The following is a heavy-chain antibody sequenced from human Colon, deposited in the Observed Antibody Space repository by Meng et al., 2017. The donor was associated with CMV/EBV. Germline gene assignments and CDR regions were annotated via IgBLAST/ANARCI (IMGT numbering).Heavy chain of an antibody. J-gene: IGHJ5*02. CDR1: GVSFIGYS. V-gene: IGHV4-34*01. CDR3: ARRSGSYRLTYWFDP. Sequence: SETLSLTCALSGVSFIGYSWSWIRQPPGKGPVWIGDIDHVGTTNYNPSLKSRVTISVDTSKNEFSLSLTSVTATDTAVYYCARRSGSYRLTYWFDPWGQGTLVTVSS. D-gene: IGHD1-26*01. CDR2: IDHVGTT.